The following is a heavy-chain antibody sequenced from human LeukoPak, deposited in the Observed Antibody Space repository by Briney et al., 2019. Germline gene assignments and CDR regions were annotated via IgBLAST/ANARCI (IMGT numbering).Heavy chain of an antibody. Sequence: GGSLRLSCAASGFTFSSYAMNWVRQAPGKGLEWVSGISGSGDSTYYADSVKGRFTLSRDNSKNTIYLQMNSLRAEDTAVYYCAKMVGSSGWYFDYWGQGTLVTISS. CDR3: AKMVGSSGWYFDY. CDR2: ISGSGDST. J-gene: IGHJ4*02. CDR1: GFTFSSYA. D-gene: IGHD6-19*01. V-gene: IGHV3-23*01.